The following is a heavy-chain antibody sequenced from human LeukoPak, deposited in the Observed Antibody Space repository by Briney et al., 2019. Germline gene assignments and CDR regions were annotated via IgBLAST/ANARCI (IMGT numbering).Heavy chain of an antibody. J-gene: IGHJ6*03. CDR2: IYSGGST. CDR3: ARHWRDYYYYYYMDV. CDR1: GFTVSSIY. D-gene: IGHD1-1*01. Sequence: GGSLRLSCAASGFTVSSIYMSWVRQAPGKGLEWVSVIYSGGSTYYADSVKGRFTISRDNSKNTLYLQMNSLRAEDTAVYYCARHWRDYYYYYYMDVWGKGTTVTVSS. V-gene: IGHV3-53*01.